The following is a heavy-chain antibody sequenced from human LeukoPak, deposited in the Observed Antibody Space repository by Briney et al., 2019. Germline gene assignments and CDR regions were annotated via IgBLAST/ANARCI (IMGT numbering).Heavy chain of an antibody. CDR2: ISPGDSDT. CDR3: ARQGGSYQPFDY. Sequence: AESLKISCKGSGYSFTTHWIGWVRQMPGKGLEWMGIISPGDSDTRYSPSFRGQVTISVDKSISTAYVQWSSLQASDTAMYFCARQGGSYQPFDYWGQGSLVTVSS. D-gene: IGHD1-26*01. CDR1: GYSFTTHW. J-gene: IGHJ4*02. V-gene: IGHV5-51*01.